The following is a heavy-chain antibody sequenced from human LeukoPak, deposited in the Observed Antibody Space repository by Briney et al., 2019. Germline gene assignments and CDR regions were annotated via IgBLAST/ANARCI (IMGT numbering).Heavy chain of an antibody. CDR2: INSDGRST. V-gene: IGHV3-74*01. CDR1: GFTFSIPW. Sequence: PGGSLRLSCAASGFTFSIPWMHWARQPPGKGLVWVSRINSDGRSTSYADSVKGRFTMSRNNAKNTLYLQMNSLRAEDTAVYYCASGGYYYDNSGYDYWGQGTLVTVSS. J-gene: IGHJ4*02. D-gene: IGHD3-22*01. CDR3: ASGGYYYDNSGYDY.